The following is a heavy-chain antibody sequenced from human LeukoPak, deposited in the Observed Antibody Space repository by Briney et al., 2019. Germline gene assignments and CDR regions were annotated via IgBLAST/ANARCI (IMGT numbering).Heavy chain of an antibody. Sequence: GGSLRLSCAASGXTFSSYSMNWVRQAPGKGLEWVSSISSSSSYIYYADSVKGRFTISRDNAKNSLYLQMNSLRAEDTAVYYCARDEVYCSSTSCSYYGMDVWGQGTTVTVSS. CDR3: ARDEVYCSSTSCSYYGMDV. CDR1: GXTFSSYS. D-gene: IGHD2-2*01. J-gene: IGHJ6*02. CDR2: ISSSSSYI. V-gene: IGHV3-21*01.